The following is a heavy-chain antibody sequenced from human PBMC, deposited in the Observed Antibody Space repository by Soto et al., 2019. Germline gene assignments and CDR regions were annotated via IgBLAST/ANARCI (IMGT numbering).Heavy chain of an antibody. CDR3: AKEFVLMVYAISQYYGMDV. V-gene: IGHV3-23*01. D-gene: IGHD2-8*01. CDR2: ISGSGGST. J-gene: IGHJ6*02. Sequence: GGSLRLSCAASGFTFSSYAMSWVRQAPGKGLEWVSAISGSGGSTYYADSVKGRFTISRDNSKNTLYLQMNSLRAEDTAVYYCAKEFVLMVYAISQYYGMDVWGQGTTVTVSS. CDR1: GFTFSSYA.